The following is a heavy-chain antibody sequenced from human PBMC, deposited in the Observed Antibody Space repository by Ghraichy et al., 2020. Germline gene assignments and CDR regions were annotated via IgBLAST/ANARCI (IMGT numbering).Heavy chain of an antibody. CDR3: VKDQRTNSWVAFDY. CDR2: ISASSSMT. D-gene: IGHD2-2*01. Sequence: LSLTCAASGFTFSNYAMGWVRQAPGKGLEWVAGISASSSMTFYADSVKGRLTISRDNPKDTLYLQMSGLRADDTAVYYCVKDQRTNSWVAFDYWGQGALVTVSS. J-gene: IGHJ4*02. CDR1: GFTFSNYA. V-gene: IGHV3-23*01.